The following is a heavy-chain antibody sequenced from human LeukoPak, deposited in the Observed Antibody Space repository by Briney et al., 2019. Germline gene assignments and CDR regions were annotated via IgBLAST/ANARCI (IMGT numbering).Heavy chain of an antibody. CDR3: AKPFPPYGDYRPYFDY. CDR1: GFTFDDYA. D-gene: IGHD4-17*01. CDR2: ISYDGSNK. V-gene: IGHV3-30*18. J-gene: IGHJ4*02. Sequence: PGGSLRLSCAASGFTFDDYAMHWVRQAPGKGLEWVAVISYDGSNKYYADSVKGRFTISRDNSKNTLYLQMNSLRAEDTAVYYCAKPFPPYGDYRPYFDYWGQGTLVTVSS.